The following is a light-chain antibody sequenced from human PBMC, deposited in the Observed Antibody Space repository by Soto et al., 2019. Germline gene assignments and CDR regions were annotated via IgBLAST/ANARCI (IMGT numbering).Light chain of an antibody. J-gene: IGKJ4*01. CDR1: PSVTGY. CDR3: QQRRDWLS. CDR2: DAS. Sequence: EIVLKQSPATLSLSPGNRATLSCRASPSVTGYLTSYQQKPGQPPRLLIYDASKRATGIPARFSGSGSGTDFTLTISSLEPEDFAVYFCQQRRDWLSFGGGTKVDIK. V-gene: IGKV3-11*01.